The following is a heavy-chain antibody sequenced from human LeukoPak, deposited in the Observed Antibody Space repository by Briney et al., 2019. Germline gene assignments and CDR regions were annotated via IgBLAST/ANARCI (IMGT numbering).Heavy chain of an antibody. CDR3: ARGVYIAAAQYGY. CDR2: INRSGKT. D-gene: IGHD6-13*01. CDR1: GGSFSTYY. Sequence: SETLSLTCAVYGGSFSTYYWNYIRQPPGKGLEWIGEINRSGKTNYNPSLKSRVTTSIDTSKNQFSLKLSSVTAADTAVYYCARGVYIAAAQYGYWGQGTLVTVSS. V-gene: IGHV4-34*01. J-gene: IGHJ4*02.